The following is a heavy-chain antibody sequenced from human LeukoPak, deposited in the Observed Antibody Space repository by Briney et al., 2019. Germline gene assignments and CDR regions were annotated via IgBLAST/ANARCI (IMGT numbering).Heavy chain of an antibody. CDR1: GFTFSSYG. J-gene: IGHJ4*02. CDR3: AKDGLLELRYFGNFDY. D-gene: IGHD3-9*01. Sequence: PGGSLRLSCAASGFTFSSYGMHWVRQAPGKGLEWVAFIRYDGSNKYYADSVKGRFTISRDNSKNTLYLQMNSLRAEDTAVYYCAKDGLLELRYFGNFDYWGQGTLVTVSS. CDR2: IRYDGSNK. V-gene: IGHV3-30*02.